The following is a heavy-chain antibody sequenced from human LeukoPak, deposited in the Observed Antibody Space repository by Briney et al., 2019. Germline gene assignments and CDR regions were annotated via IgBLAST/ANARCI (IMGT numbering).Heavy chain of an antibody. Sequence: ASVKVSCKASGYTFTSYDINWVRQATGQGLEWMGWMNPNSGNTGYAQKFQGRVTITRNTSISTAYMELSSLRSEDTAVYYCARGLRGSSWYGGYYFDYWGQGTLVTVSS. J-gene: IGHJ4*02. D-gene: IGHD6-13*01. CDR2: MNPNSGNT. V-gene: IGHV1-8*03. CDR1: GYTFTSYD. CDR3: ARGLRGSSWYGGYYFDY.